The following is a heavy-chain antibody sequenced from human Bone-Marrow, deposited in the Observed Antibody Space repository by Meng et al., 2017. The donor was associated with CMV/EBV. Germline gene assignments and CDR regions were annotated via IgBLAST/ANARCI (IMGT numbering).Heavy chain of an antibody. D-gene: IGHD3-10*01. CDR3: AGRGPYGRVLDV. J-gene: IGHJ3*01. V-gene: IGHV1-69*10. CDR1: GGTSNTYT. Sequence: SVKVSCKASGGTSNTYTFNWVRQAPGRGLEWMGGIIPYLDEPNYAQTFQGRATITSDRTTAAYMELSSLRSEDTAVYFCAGRGPYGRVLDVWGRGTLVTVSS. CDR2: IIPYLDEP.